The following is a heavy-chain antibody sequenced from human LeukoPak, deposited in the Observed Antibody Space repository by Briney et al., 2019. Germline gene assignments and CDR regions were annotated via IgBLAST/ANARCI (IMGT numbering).Heavy chain of an antibody. D-gene: IGHD3-22*01. Sequence: EASVKVSCKASGYTFTDCYMHWVRQAPGQGLEWMGWINPNSGDTNYAQKFQGRVTMTRDTSISTAYMELSRLRSDDTAVYYCARGGGYYYDSSGYYYGYWGQGTLVTVSS. CDR3: ARGGGYYYDSSGYYYGY. CDR2: INPNSGDT. J-gene: IGHJ4*02. CDR1: GYTFTDCY. V-gene: IGHV1-2*02.